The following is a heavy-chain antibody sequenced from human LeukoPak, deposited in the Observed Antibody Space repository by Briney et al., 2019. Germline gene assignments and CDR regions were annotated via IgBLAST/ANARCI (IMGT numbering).Heavy chain of an antibody. CDR3: ARECSSCSYYFDY. J-gene: IGHJ4*02. CDR2: IYSGGST. D-gene: IGHD2-2*01. V-gene: IGHV3-66*02. Sequence: GGSLRLSCAASGFTVSSNHMSWVRQAPGKGLEWVSVIYSGGSTYCADSVKGRFTISRDNSKNTLYLQMNSLRAEDTAVYYCARECSSCSYYFDYWGQGTLVTVSS. CDR1: GFTVSSNH.